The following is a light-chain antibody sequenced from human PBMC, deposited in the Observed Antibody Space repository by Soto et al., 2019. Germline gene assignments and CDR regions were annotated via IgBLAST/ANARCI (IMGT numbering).Light chain of an antibody. CDR1: SGSIASNY. Sequence: NFMLTQPHSVSESPGKTVTISCTRSSGSIASNYVQWYQQRPGSAPTTVIYEDNQRPSGVPDRFSGSIDSSSNSASLTISGLKTEDEADYYCQSYDSSPGFGTGTKLTVL. CDR3: QSYDSSPG. V-gene: IGLV6-57*03. CDR2: EDN. J-gene: IGLJ1*01.